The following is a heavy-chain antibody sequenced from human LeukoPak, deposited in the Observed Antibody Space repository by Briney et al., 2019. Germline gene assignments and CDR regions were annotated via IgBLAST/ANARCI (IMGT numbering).Heavy chain of an antibody. V-gene: IGHV3-48*03. CDR1: GFTFSSYE. CDR2: ISSSGSTI. D-gene: IGHD3-3*01. J-gene: IGHJ6*03. CDR3: ARDGVVYYYYYMDV. Sequence: GGSLRLSCAASGFTFSSYEMNWVRQAPGKGLEGVSYISSSGSTIYYADSVKGRFTISRDNAKNSLYLQMNSLRAEDTAVYYCARDGVVYYYYYMDVWGKGTTVTVSS.